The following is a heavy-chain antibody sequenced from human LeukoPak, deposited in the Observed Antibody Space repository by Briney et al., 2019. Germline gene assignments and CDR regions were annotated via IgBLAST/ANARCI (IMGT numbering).Heavy chain of an antibody. CDR3: ARVTYFYWYFDL. V-gene: IGHV3-23*01. CDR1: ALRFSSFA. Sequence: PGGSLRLSCTASALRFSSFAMTWVRQVPGKGLEWVSGIHGSGETTYYADSVKGRFTISRDNSREMLYLQMNSLRVEDTAIYYCARVTYFYWYFDLWGRGTLVTVSS. J-gene: IGHJ2*01. D-gene: IGHD2/OR15-2a*01. CDR2: IHGSGETT.